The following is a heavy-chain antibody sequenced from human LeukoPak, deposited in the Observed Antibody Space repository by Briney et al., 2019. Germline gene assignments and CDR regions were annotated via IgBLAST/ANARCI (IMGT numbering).Heavy chain of an antibody. CDR3: VKDSQHRSIAAAGISSGGFDH. D-gene: IGHD6-13*01. V-gene: IGHV3-64D*06. Sequence: GGSLRLSCSASGFTFSSYAMHWVRQAPGKGREYVSAISSDGGSTYYADSVKGRFTISRENSKSTLCLQMSSLRTEDTAVYYCVKDSQHRSIAAAGISSGGFDHWGQRPLVTVSS. J-gene: IGHJ4*02. CDR2: ISSDGGST. CDR1: GFTFSSYA.